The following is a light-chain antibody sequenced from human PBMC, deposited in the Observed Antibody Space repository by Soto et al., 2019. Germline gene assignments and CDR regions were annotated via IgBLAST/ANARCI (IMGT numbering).Light chain of an antibody. V-gene: IGKV3-20*01. CDR3: QQYVTSPFT. CDR1: QSLSSTY. J-gene: IGKJ3*01. Sequence: EIVLTQSPGTLSLSPGEGVTLSCRASQSLSSTYLAWYQQKPGQAPRLLIYGASTRATGIPDRFSGSGSGTDFTLTISRLEPEDFAVYYCQQYVTSPFTFGPGTKVDIK. CDR2: GAS.